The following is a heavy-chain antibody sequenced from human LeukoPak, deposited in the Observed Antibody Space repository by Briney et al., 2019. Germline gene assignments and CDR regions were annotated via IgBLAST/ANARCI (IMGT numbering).Heavy chain of an antibody. CDR1: GFTVSSAY. V-gene: IGHV3-53*01. J-gene: IGHJ4*02. CDR3: ARGTVTAPDF. Sequence: GGSLRLSCAASGFTVSSAYMNWVRQAPDKGLEWVSIIYTGGTTYYADSVRGRFAISRDISKNTLYLQMNSLRAEDTAIYYCARGTVTAPDFWGQGTLVTVSS. CDR2: IYTGGTT. D-gene: IGHD4-17*01.